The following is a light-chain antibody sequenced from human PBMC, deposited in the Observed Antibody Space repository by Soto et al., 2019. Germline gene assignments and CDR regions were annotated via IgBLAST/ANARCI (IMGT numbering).Light chain of an antibody. V-gene: IGKV1-17*01. Sequence: DIQMTQSPSSLSASVGDRVTITCRASQDIRNDLCWYQQKPGKAPKRLIYAAFILQSGVPPRFSGNGSGTEFTLTISSLQAEDYVTYFCLQHKTYSLTFGQGTRLE. CDR3: LQHKTYSLT. CDR2: AAF. CDR1: QDIRND. J-gene: IGKJ5*01.